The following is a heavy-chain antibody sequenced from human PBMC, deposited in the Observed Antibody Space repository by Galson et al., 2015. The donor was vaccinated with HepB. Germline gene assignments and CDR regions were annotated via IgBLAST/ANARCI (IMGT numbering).Heavy chain of an antibody. V-gene: IGHV3-48*02. D-gene: IGHD3-3*01. CDR1: GFTFSSYS. CDR2: ISSSSSTI. Sequence: SLRLSCAASGFTFSSYSMNWVRQAPGKGLEWVSYISSSSSTIYYADSVKGRFTISRDNAKNSLYLQMNSLRDEDTAVYYCARAREYDFWSGYPDYWGQGTLVTVSS. CDR3: ARAREYDFWSGYPDY. J-gene: IGHJ4*02.